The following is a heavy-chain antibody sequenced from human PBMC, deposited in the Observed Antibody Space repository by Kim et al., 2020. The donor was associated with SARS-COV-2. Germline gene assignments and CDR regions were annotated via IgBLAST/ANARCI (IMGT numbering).Heavy chain of an antibody. V-gene: IGHV4-59*01. CDR2: IYYSGST. D-gene: IGHD6-13*01. CDR1: GGSISSYY. CDR3: ARAPAAAGLFDY. Sequence: SETLSLTCTVSGGSISSYYWSWIRQPPGKGLEWIGYIYYSGSTNYNPSLKSRVTISVDTSKNQFSLKLSSVTAADTAVYYCARAPAAAGLFDYWGQGTLVTVSS. J-gene: IGHJ4*02.